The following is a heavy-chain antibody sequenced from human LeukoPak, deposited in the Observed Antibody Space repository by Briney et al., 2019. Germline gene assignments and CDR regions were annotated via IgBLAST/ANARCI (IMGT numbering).Heavy chain of an antibody. CDR3: ARSPRRACGGDCYSFY. J-gene: IGHJ4*02. Sequence: GASVRVSCKASGYTFTGYYMHWVRQAPGQGLEWMGWINPNSGGTNYAQKFQGRVTMTRDTSISTAYMELSRLRSDDTAVYYCARSPRRACGGDCYSFYWGQGTLVTVSS. D-gene: IGHD2-21*02. V-gene: IGHV1-2*02. CDR1: GYTFTGYY. CDR2: INPNSGGT.